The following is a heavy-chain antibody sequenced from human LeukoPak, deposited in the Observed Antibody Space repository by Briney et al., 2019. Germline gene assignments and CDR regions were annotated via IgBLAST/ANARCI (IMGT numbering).Heavy chain of an antibody. J-gene: IGHJ4*02. V-gene: IGHV3-48*03. CDR1: GFTFSSYE. Sequence: GGSLRLSCAASGFTFSSYEMNWVRQAPGKGLEWVSYISSSGSTIYYAESVKGRFTISRDNAKNSLYLQMNSLRAEDTAVYYCARDLQTYYDFWSGFDYWGQGTLVTVSS. D-gene: IGHD3-3*01. CDR2: ISSSGSTI. CDR3: ARDLQTYYDFWSGFDY.